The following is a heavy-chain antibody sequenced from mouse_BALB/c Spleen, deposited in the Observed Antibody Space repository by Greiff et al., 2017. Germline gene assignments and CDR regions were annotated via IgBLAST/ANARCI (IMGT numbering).Heavy chain of an antibody. D-gene: IGHD2-3*01. Sequence: VQLQQSGAELVRPGASVTLSCKASGYTFTDYEMHWVKQTPVHGLEWIGAIDPETGGTAYNQKFKGKATLTADKSSSTAYMELRSLTSEDSAVYCCTYDGYYVDFDYWGQGTTLTVSA. CDR2: IDPETGGT. V-gene: IGHV1-15*01. CDR1: GYTFTDYE. CDR3: TYDGYYVDFDY. J-gene: IGHJ2*01.